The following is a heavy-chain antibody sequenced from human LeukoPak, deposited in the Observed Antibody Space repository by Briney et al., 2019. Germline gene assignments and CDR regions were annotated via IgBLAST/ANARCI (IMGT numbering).Heavy chain of an antibody. CDR2: ISYDGSNK. CDR1: GFTFSSYA. CDR3: ARGGGSGSYLTWNYYGMDV. Sequence: GGSLRLSCAASGFTFSSYAMHWVRQAPGKGLEWVAVISYDGSNKYYADSVKGRFTISRDNSKNTLYLQMNSLRAEDTAVYYCARGGGSGSYLTWNYYGMDVWGQGTTVTVSS. J-gene: IGHJ6*02. D-gene: IGHD3-10*01. V-gene: IGHV3-30-3*01.